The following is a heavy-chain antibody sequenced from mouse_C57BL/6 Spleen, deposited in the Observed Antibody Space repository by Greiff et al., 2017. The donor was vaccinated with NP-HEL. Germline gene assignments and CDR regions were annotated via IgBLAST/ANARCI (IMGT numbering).Heavy chain of an antibody. CDR1: GYTFTSYW. D-gene: IGHD2-5*01. CDR3: ARKGYSNVFAY. Sequence: QVQLQQPGAELVRPGSSVKLSCKASGYTFTSYWMHWVKQRPIQGLEWIGNIDPSDSETHYNQKFKDKATLTVDKSSSTAYMQLSSLTSEDSAVYYCARKGYSNVFAYWGQGTLVTVSA. J-gene: IGHJ3*01. V-gene: IGHV1-52*01. CDR2: IDPSDSET.